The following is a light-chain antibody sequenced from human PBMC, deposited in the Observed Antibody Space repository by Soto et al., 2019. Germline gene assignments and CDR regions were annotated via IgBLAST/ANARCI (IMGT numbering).Light chain of an antibody. CDR2: WAS. J-gene: IGKJ1*01. Sequence: DIVMTQSPDSLAVSLGERATINCKSSQSILYSSNDKNFLTWYQQKPGQPPRLIIYWASTRESGVPDRFSGSGSVTDFTLTISSLQAADVAVYYCQQYYSAPWTFGQGTKVEIK. CDR3: QQYYSAPWT. CDR1: QSILYSSNDKNF. V-gene: IGKV4-1*01.